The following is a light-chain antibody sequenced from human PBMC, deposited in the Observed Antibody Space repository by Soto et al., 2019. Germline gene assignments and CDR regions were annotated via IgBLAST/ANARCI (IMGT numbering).Light chain of an antibody. Sequence: DIQMTQSPSTLSASVGDRVILTCRASQSISSWLAWYQQKPGKAPKLLIYKASSLESGVPSRFSGSGSGTEFTLTLTSLQPDDFATYYCQQYNSYSGYTFGQGTKLEIK. CDR1: QSISSW. J-gene: IGKJ2*01. CDR2: KAS. CDR3: QQYNSYSGYT. V-gene: IGKV1-5*03.